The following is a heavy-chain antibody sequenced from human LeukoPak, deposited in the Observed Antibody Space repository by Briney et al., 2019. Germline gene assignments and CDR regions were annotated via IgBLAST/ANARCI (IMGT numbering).Heavy chain of an antibody. CDR1: GFTFSSYS. CDR2: ISSSSSYI. Sequence: PGGSLRLSCAASGFTFSSYSMNWVRQAPGKGLEWVSSISSSSSYIYYADSVKGRFTISRDNAKNSLYLQMNSLRAEDTAVYYCARVSYFWDSSGWYGGAFDIWGQGTMVTVSS. V-gene: IGHV3-21*04. CDR3: ARVSYFWDSSGWYGGAFDI. D-gene: IGHD6-19*01. J-gene: IGHJ3*02.